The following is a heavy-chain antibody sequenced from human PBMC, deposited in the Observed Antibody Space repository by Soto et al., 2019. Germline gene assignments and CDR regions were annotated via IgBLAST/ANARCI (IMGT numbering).Heavy chain of an antibody. CDR2: INPNSGGT. D-gene: IGHD5-18*01. Sequence: GASVKVSCKASGYTFTGYYMHWVRQAPGQGLEWMGWINPNSGGTNYAQKFQGRVTMTRDTSISTAYMELSRLRSDDTAVYYCARDRQIRGYSYHPGYWGQGTLVTVSS. J-gene: IGHJ4*02. V-gene: IGHV1-2*02. CDR1: GYTFTGYY. CDR3: ARDRQIRGYSYHPGY.